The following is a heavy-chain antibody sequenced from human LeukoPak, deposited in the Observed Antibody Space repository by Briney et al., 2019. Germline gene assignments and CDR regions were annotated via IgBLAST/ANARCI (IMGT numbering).Heavy chain of an antibody. J-gene: IGHJ4*02. CDR1: GITFSTYW. Sequence: PGGSLRLSCVASGITFSTYWMHWVRQAPGKGLVWVSRISGDGSSITYADSVKGRFTISRDNAKNTLYLQMNSLRAEDTAVYYCAREMDDILTGYGLDYWGQGTLVTVSS. CDR2: ISGDGSSI. V-gene: IGHV3-74*01. D-gene: IGHD3-9*01. CDR3: AREMDDILTGYGLDY.